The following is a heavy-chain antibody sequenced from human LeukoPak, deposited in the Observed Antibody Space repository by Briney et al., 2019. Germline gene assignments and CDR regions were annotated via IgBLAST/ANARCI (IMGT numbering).Heavy chain of an antibody. CDR3: ARVDGDYAFDY. J-gene: IGHJ4*02. D-gene: IGHD4-17*01. V-gene: IGHV4-31*03. CDR2: IYYSGST. Sequence: SETLSLTCTVSGGSISSGGYYWSWLRQHPGKGLEWIGYIYYSGSTYYNPSLKSRVTISVDTSKNQFSLKLSSVTAADTAEYYCARVDGDYAFDYWGQGTLVTVSS. CDR1: GGSISSGGYY.